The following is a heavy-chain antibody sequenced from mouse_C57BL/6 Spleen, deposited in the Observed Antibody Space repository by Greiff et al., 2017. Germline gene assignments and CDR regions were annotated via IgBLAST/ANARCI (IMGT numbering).Heavy chain of an antibody. D-gene: IGHD1-1*01. CDR2: IYPGSGNT. J-gene: IGHJ2*01. CDR1: GYSFTSYY. V-gene: IGHV1-66*01. CDR3: ARHSTAVGVFDY. Sequence: VKLQESGPELVKPGASVKISCKASGYSFTSYYIHWVKQRPGQGLEWIGWIYPGSGNTKYNEKFKGKATLTADTSSSTAYMQLSSLTSEDSAVYYCARHSTAVGVFDYWGQGTTLTVSS.